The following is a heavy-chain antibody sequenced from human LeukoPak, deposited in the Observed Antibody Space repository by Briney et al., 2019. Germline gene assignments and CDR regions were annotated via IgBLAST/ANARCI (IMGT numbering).Heavy chain of an antibody. J-gene: IGHJ5*02. CDR1: GGSIDRKY. V-gene: IGHV4-59*01. CDR2: IHSGGNT. D-gene: IGHD3-10*01. Sequence: SETLSLTCTVSGGSIDRKYWSWIRQSPGKGLEWIGYIHSGGNTNYDPSLKSRVTMSLDTSKNQISLRLSSVTAADTAVYYCARVWITMVRGVTPGGFDPWGQGTLVTVSS. CDR3: ARVWITMVRGVTPGGFDP.